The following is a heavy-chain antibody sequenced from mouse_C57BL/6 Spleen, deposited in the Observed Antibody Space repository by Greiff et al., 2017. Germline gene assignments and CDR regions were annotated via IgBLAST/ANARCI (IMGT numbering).Heavy chain of an antibody. J-gene: IGHJ4*01. CDR3: ASSIDSSGYDYAMDY. Sequence: QVQLQQSGAELARPGASVKLSCKASGYTFTSYGISWVKQRTGQGLEWIGEIYPRSGNTYYNEKFKGKATLTANKSSRTAYMELRSLTSEDSAVYFCASSIDSSGYDYAMDYWGQGTSVTVSS. CDR2: IYPRSGNT. D-gene: IGHD3-2*02. CDR1: GYTFTSYG. V-gene: IGHV1-81*01.